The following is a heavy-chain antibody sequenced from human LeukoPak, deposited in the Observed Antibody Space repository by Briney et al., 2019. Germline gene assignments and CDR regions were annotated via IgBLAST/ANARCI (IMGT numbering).Heavy chain of an antibody. CDR3: ARDDHYYDSSGYYGY. Sequence: GASVKVSCKASGYTFTSYGISWVRQAPGQGLEWMGWINPNSGGTNYAQKFQGRVTMTRDTSISTAYMELSRLRSDDTAVYYCARDDHYYDSSGYYGYWGQGTLVTVSS. CDR2: INPNSGGT. J-gene: IGHJ4*02. CDR1: GYTFTSYG. D-gene: IGHD3-22*01. V-gene: IGHV1-2*02.